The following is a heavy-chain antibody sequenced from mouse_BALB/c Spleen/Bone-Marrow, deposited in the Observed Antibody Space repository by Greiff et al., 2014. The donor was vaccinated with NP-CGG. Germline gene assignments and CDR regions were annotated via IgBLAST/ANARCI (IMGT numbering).Heavy chain of an antibody. Sequence: VQLEQSRRRLSQCGGTLKLSCAASGFTFSNYGMSWVRQTPDKRLELVATKNSNGGITYYPDSVKGRFTISRDNAKNTLYLQMSSLKSEDTAMYYCAKNQEAFDYWGQGTTLTVSS. J-gene: IGHJ2*01. CDR1: GFTFSNYG. CDR3: AKNQEAFDY. CDR2: KNSNGGIT. V-gene: IGHV5-6-3*01. D-gene: IGHD3-2*02.